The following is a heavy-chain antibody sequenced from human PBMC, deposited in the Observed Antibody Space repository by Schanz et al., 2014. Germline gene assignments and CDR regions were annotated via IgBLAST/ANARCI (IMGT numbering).Heavy chain of an antibody. Sequence: VQLVESGGGVVQPGRSLRLSCAASGFTFSSYAMSWVRQAPGKGLEWVSGISGGGGTRNYADSVKGRFTVFRDNSKRTLYLEINDPRAEDTAVYYCAKDSCSSTTCYGYGMDVWGQGSTVTVSS. J-gene: IGHJ6*02. CDR2: ISGGGGTR. CDR3: AKDSCSSTTCYGYGMDV. D-gene: IGHD2-2*01. V-gene: IGHV3-23*04. CDR1: GFTFSSYA.